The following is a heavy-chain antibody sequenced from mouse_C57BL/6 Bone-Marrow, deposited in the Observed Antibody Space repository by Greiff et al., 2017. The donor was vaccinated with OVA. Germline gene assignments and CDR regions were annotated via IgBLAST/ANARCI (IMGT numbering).Heavy chain of an antibody. V-gene: IGHV5-17*01. CDR3: ARDWLLVY. J-gene: IGHJ2*01. Sequence: EVKLMESGGGLVKPGGSLKLSCAASGFTFSDYGMHWVRQAPEKGLEWVALISRGSSTIYYEDTVKGRFTLARDNANNTLYLQMTSLRSEDTAMYYCARDWLLVYWGQGTTLTVSS. CDR2: ISRGSSTI. D-gene: IGHD2-3*01. CDR1: GFTFSDYG.